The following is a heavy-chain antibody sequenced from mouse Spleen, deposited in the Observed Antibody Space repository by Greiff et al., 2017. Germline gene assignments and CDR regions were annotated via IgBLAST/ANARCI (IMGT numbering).Heavy chain of an antibody. D-gene: IGHD2-1*01. V-gene: IGHV5-6*01. Sequence: EVQLVESGGDLVKPGGSLKLSCAASGFTFSSYGMSWVRQTPDKRLEWVATISSGGSYTYYPDSVKGRFTISRDNAKNTLYLQMSSLKSEDTAMYYCARGDGNWYFDVWGAGTTVTVSS. CDR2: ISSGGSYT. J-gene: IGHJ1*01. CDR3: ARGDGNWYFDV. CDR1: GFTFSSYG.